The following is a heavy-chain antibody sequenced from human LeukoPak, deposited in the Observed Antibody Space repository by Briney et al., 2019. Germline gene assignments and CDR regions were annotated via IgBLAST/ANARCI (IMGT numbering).Heavy chain of an antibody. Sequence: ASVKVSCKVSGYTLTELSMHWVRQAPGKGLEWMGGFDPEDGETIYAQKFQGRVTMTRNTSISTAYMELSSLRSEDTAVYYCARSPFYGDYVPRDYWGQGTLVTVSS. J-gene: IGHJ4*02. V-gene: IGHV1-24*01. CDR1: GYTLTELS. CDR2: FDPEDGET. CDR3: ARSPFYGDYVPRDY. D-gene: IGHD4-17*01.